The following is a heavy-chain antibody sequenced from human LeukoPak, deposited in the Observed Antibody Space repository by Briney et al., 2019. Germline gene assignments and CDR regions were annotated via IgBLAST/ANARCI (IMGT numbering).Heavy chain of an antibody. Sequence: SETLSLTCTVSGGSINSNSYYWGWLRQPPGTGLEWIGSVYYSGSTYYNPSLESRVTVSVDTSKNQFSLKLTSVTAADTAVYYCARRGYSSGYKWFDPWGQGTRVTVSS. CDR2: VYYSGST. J-gene: IGHJ5*02. D-gene: IGHD5-18*01. CDR3: ARRGYSSGYKWFDP. V-gene: IGHV4-39*01. CDR1: GGSINSNSYY.